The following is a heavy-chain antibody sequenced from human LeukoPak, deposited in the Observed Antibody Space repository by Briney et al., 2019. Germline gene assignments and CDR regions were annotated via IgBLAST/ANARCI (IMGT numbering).Heavy chain of an antibody. D-gene: IGHD4-17*01. CDR2: IKQDGSEK. CDR1: GFTFSSYW. Sequence: GGSLRLSCAASGFTFSSYWMSWVRQAPGKGLEWVANIKQDGSEKYYVDSVKGRFAISRDNAKNSLYLQMNSLRAEDTAVYYRAVSEGGDYGVYELYWGQGTLVTVSS. J-gene: IGHJ4*02. CDR3: AVSEGGDYGVYELY. V-gene: IGHV3-7*01.